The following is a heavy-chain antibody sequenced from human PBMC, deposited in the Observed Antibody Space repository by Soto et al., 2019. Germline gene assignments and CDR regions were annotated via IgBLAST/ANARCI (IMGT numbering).Heavy chain of an antibody. CDR1: GFTFSSYS. D-gene: IGHD3-22*01. V-gene: IGHV3-21*01. J-gene: IGHJ4*02. Sequence: GGSLRLSCAASGFTFSSYSMNWVRQAPGKGLEWVSSISSSSSYIYCADSVKGRFTISRDNAKNSLYLQMNSLRAEDTAVYYCARALGYDSSGYSDYWGQGTLVTVSS. CDR3: ARALGYDSSGYSDY. CDR2: ISSSSSYI.